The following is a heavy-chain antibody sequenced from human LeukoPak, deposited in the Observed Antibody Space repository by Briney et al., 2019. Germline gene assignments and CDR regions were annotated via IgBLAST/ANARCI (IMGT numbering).Heavy chain of an antibody. CDR3: AREGRGDFWSGYYTAFDY. CDR1: GGSISSYY. Sequence: SETLSLTCTVSGGSISSYYWSWIRQPPGKGLEWIGYIYYSGSTNYNPSLKSRVTISVDTSKNQFSLKLSSVTAADTAVYYCAREGRGDFWSGYYTAFDYWGQGTLVTVSS. D-gene: IGHD3-3*01. V-gene: IGHV4-59*12. J-gene: IGHJ4*02. CDR2: IYYSGST.